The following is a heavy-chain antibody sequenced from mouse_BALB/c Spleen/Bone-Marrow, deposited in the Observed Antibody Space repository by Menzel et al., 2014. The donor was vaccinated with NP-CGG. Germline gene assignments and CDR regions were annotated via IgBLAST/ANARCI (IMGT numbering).Heavy chain of an antibody. CDR2: IYPGSGST. Sequence: QVQLQQSGAELVKPGTSVKLSCKASGYNFTSYWINWVKLRPGQGLEWIGDIYPGSGSTNYNEKFKSKATLTVDKSSSTAYMQLSSLASEDSALYYCARFSQLELLAYWGQGTLVTVSA. CDR3: ARFSQLELLAY. V-gene: IGHV1-55*01. J-gene: IGHJ3*01. D-gene: IGHD3-1*01. CDR1: GYNFTSYW.